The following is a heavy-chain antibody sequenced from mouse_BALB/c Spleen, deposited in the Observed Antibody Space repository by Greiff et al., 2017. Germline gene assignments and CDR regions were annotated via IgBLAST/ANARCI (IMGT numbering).Heavy chain of an antibody. J-gene: IGHJ2*01. CDR3: ARDRIFDY. CDR2: ISSGGSDT. V-gene: IGHV5-9-4*01. Sequence: EVKLMESGGGLVKPGGSLKLSCAASGFTFSSYAMSWVRQSPEKGLEWVAEISSGGSDTYYPDTVTGRITISRDNAKNTLYQEMSSLRSEATAMYYCARDRIFDYWGQGTTLTVSS. CDR1: GFTFSSYA.